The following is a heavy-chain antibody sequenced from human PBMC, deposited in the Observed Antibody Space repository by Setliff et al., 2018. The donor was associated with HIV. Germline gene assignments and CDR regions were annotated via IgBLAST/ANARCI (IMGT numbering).Heavy chain of an antibody. V-gene: IGHV3-7*01. CDR2: IKQDGSEK. J-gene: IGHJ4*02. CDR1: RFTFSNYW. Sequence: GGSLRLSCAASRFTFSNYWMSWVRQAPGKGLEWVANIKQDGSEKYYVDSVTGRFTISRDNAKNSLYLQMNSLRAEDTAVYYCARDLDYGDDWGQGTLVTVSS. CDR3: ARDLDYGDD. D-gene: IGHD3-16*01.